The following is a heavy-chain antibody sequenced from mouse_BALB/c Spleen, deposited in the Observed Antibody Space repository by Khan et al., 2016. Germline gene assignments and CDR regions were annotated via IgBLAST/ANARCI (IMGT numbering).Heavy chain of an antibody. V-gene: IGHV1-9*01. CDR3: GGGYWFAY. Sequence: QVQLKQSGAELMKPGASVKISCKATGYTFSSYWIEWVKQRPGHGLEWIGEILPGSGSTNYNEKFKGKATFTADTSSNTAYMQLSSLTSEDSAVYYWGGGYWFAYWGQGTLVTVSA. CDR2: ILPGSGST. J-gene: IGHJ3*01. CDR1: GYTFSSYW.